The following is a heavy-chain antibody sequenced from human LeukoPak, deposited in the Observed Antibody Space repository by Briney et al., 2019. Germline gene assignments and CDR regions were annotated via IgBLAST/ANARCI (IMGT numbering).Heavy chain of an antibody. CDR3: ARDRYDILTGYPKVYGMDV. Sequence: GGSLRLSCAASGFTFSSHAMHWVRQAPGKGLEGVAVISYDGSNKNYADSVKGRFTISRDNSKNKLYLQMNSLRAEDTAVYYCARDRYDILTGYPKVYGMDVWGQGTTVTVSS. CDR1: GFTFSSHA. V-gene: IGHV3-30-3*01. CDR2: ISYDGSNK. J-gene: IGHJ6*02. D-gene: IGHD3-9*01.